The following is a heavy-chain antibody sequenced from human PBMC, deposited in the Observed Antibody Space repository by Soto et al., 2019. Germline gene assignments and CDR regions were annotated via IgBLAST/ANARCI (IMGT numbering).Heavy chain of an antibody. J-gene: IGHJ6*02. CDR1: GGSISSGGYS. Sequence: SETLSLTCAVSGGSISSGGYSWSWIRQPPGKGLEWIGYIYHSGSTYYNPSLKSRVTISVDRSKNQFSLKLSSVTAADTAVYYCARCRFQEGGYYYGMDVWGQGTTVTVSS. D-gene: IGHD1-26*01. CDR3: ARCRFQEGGYYYGMDV. V-gene: IGHV4-30-2*01. CDR2: IYHSGST.